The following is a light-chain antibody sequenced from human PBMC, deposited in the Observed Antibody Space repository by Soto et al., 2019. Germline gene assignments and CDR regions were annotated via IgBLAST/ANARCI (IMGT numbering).Light chain of an antibody. CDR2: DAS. V-gene: IGKV3-11*02. J-gene: IGKJ4*01. CDR1: QSVGSY. CDR3: QQRSTWLPLS. Sequence: EIVVTQSPATLSLSPGERATLSCRTSQSVGSYLAWYQKKPGKAPRLLIYDASNRATGIPARFSGSGSGRDFTHTISSLEPEDFAVYYCQQRSTWLPLSFGGGTEVEIK.